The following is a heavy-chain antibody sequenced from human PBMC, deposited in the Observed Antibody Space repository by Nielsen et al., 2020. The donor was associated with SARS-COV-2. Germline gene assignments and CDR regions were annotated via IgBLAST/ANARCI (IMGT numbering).Heavy chain of an antibody. V-gene: IGHV3-30*09. Sequence: LKISCAASGFTFSTYAMHWVRQAPGKGLEWVAVISYDGNNKYYADSVRGRFAINITNSKNTLNLQMKSLRAEDTAVYYCMIGGGCYLYYFDYWGQGTLVTVSS. CDR1: GFTFSTYA. D-gene: IGHD4/OR15-4a*01. J-gene: IGHJ4*02. CDR3: MIGGGCYLYYFDY. CDR2: ISYDGNNK.